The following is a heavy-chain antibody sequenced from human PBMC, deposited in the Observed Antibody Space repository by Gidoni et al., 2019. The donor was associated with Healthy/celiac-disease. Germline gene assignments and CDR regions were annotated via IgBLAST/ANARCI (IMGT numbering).Heavy chain of an antibody. CDR1: GFTFSNAW. J-gene: IGHJ5*02. Sequence: EVQLVESGGGLVKPGGSLRLACAASGFTFSNAWMSGVRQAPGKGLEWVGRIKSKTYGVTTDYAAPVKGRFTISRDDSKNTLYLQMNSLKTEDTAVYYCTTDLWFGDAAGLGNWFDPWGQGTLVTVSS. D-gene: IGHD3-10*01. V-gene: IGHV3-15*01. CDR3: TTDLWFGDAAGLGNWFDP. CDR2: IKSKTYGVTT.